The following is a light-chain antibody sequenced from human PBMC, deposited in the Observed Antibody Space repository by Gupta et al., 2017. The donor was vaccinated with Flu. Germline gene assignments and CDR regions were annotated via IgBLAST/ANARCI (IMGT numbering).Light chain of an antibody. Sequence: PSSLSASVGGRVTITCRASRGIGSDLDWFQHKPGKAPEFLIHSASRLSSGVPSRFSGSGSGTEFTLTISSLQPEDFATYYCLHHYAYPPTFGGGTKVE. CDR3: LHHYAYPPT. CDR1: RGIGSD. CDR2: SAS. V-gene: IGKV1-17*01. J-gene: IGKJ4*01.